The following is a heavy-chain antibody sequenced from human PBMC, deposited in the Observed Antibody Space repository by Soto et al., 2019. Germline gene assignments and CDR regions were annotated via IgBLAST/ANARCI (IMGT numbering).Heavy chain of an antibody. CDR1: GGTFSSYA. V-gene: IGHV1-69*01. D-gene: IGHD3-10*01. CDR2: IIPMYGPA. CDR3: ARVTSMVRGVIDNWFDP. J-gene: IGHJ5*02. Sequence: QVPLVQSGAEVKKPGSSVTVSCKASGGTFSSYAIHWVRQAPGQGLEWMGGIIPMYGPAKYAQRFQGRVTVNADESTNTVYLELTSLTSQDTAVYYCARVTSMVRGVIDNWFDPWGHGTLVTVSS.